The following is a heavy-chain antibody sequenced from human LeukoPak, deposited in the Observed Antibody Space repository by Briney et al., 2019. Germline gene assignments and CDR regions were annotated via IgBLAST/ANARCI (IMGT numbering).Heavy chain of an antibody. Sequence: GGSLRLSCAASGFSFSNYAMNWVRQAPGKGLEWVSSIDGSSSRIYYADSVKGRFTISRDNAKNSLYLQMNSLRAEDTAVYYCARDPPSFQHWGQGTLVTVSS. J-gene: IGHJ1*01. CDR3: ARDPPSFQH. CDR1: GFSFSNYA. V-gene: IGHV3-21*01. CDR2: IDGSSSRI.